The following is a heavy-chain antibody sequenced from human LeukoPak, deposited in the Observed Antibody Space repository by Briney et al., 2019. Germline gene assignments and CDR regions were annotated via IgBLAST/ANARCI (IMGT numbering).Heavy chain of an antibody. J-gene: IGHJ5*02. Sequence: SETLSLTCTVSGGSISSYYWSWIRQPPGKGLEWIGYIYYSGSTNYNPSLKSRVTISVDTSKNQFSLKLSSVTAADTAVYYCASSDIVVVPAAIRMMSLNWFDPWGQGTLVTVSS. V-gene: IGHV4-59*12. CDR3: ASSDIVVVPAAIRMMSLNWFDP. D-gene: IGHD2-2*02. CDR2: IYYSGST. CDR1: GGSISSYY.